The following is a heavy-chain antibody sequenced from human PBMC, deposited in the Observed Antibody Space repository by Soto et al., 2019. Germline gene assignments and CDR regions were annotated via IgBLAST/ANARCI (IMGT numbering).Heavy chain of an antibody. V-gene: IGHV3-23*01. CDR2: ISGSGGST. CDR1: GFTFSSYA. CDR3: AKDFQYGSGSYYMGWFDP. D-gene: IGHD3-10*01. J-gene: IGHJ5*02. Sequence: GGSLRLSCAASGFTFSSYAMSWVRQAPGKGLEWVSAISGSGGSTYYADSVKGRFTISRDNSKNTLYLQMNSLRAEDTAVYYCAKDFQYGSGSYYMGWFDPWGQGTLVTVS.